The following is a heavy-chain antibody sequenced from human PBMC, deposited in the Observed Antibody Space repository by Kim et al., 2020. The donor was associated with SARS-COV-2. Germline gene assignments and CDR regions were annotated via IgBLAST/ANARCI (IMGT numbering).Heavy chain of an antibody. Sequence: GGSLRLSCAASGFTFSSYAMSWVRQAPGKGLEWVSAISGSGGSTYYADSVKGRFTISRDNSKNTLYLQMNSLRAEDTAVYHCAKVGDYDYIWGSYRLGDAFDIWGQGTMVTVSS. J-gene: IGHJ3*02. CDR2: ISGSGGST. CDR3: AKVGDYDYIWGSYRLGDAFDI. CDR1: GFTFSSYA. V-gene: IGHV3-23*01. D-gene: IGHD3-16*02.